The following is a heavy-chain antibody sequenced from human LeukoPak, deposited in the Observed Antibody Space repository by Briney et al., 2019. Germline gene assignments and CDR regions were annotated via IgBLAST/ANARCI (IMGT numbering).Heavy chain of an antibody. CDR2: ISSSSGTI. CDR1: GFTFSSYS. V-gene: IGHV3-48*01. Sequence: GGSLRLSCAASGFTFSSYSMTWVRQAPGKGLEWVSYISSSSGTIYYADSVKGRFTFSRDNARNSLYLQMNGLRAEDTAVYYCARDRWFGESLPAQLDYWGQGALVTVSS. CDR3: ARDRWFGESLPAQLDY. J-gene: IGHJ4*02. D-gene: IGHD3-10*01.